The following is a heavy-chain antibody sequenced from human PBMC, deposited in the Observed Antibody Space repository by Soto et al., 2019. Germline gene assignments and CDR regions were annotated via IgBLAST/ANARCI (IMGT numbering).Heavy chain of an antibody. D-gene: IGHD3-22*01. Sequence: SETLSLTSTVSGFNISSGGYYWSWIRQHPGKGLEWIGYIYYSGSTYYNPSLKSRVTISVDTSKNQFSLKLSSVTAADTAVYYCARADYYDSSGYAWYYWGQGTLVTVSS. CDR3: ARADYYDSSGYAWYY. CDR2: IYYSGST. CDR1: GFNISSGGYY. V-gene: IGHV4-31*03. J-gene: IGHJ4*02.